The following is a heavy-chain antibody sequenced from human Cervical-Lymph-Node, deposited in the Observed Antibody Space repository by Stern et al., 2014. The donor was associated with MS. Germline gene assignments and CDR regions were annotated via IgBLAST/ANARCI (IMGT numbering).Heavy chain of an antibody. CDR2: IYWDDDK. V-gene: IGHV2-5*02. CDR1: GFSLGTRGVG. J-gene: IGHJ5*02. CDR3: AHRTSLPVILASNWFDP. D-gene: IGHD2/OR15-2a*01. Sequence: QLTLKESGPTLVKATQTLTLTCTFSGFSLGTRGVGVGWIRQTPGKAPEWLAIIYWDDDKLYSPSFNNTVPITTDTTKNQVVLAMTNVDAEDTATYFCAHRTSLPVILASNWFDPWGQGILVTVSS.